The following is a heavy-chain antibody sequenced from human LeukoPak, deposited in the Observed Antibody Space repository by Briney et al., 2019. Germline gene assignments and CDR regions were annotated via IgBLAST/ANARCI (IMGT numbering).Heavy chain of an antibody. D-gene: IGHD3-10*02. CDR2: ISSSSSYI. Sequence: GGSLSLSCAASGFTFSSYSMNWVRQAPGKGLEWVSSISSSSSYIYYADSVKGRFTISRDNAKNSLYLHMNSPRGEDTAVYYCAELGIPMIGGVWGKGTTVTISS. J-gene: IGHJ6*03. CDR1: GFTFSSYS. V-gene: IGHV3-21*01. CDR3: AELGIPMIGGV.